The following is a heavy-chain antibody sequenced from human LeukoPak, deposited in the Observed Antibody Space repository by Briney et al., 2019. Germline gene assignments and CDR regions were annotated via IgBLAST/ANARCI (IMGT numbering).Heavy chain of an antibody. Sequence: SVKVSCKASGGTFSSYAISWVRQAPGQGLEWMGGIFPIFGTANYAQKFQGRVTITADESTSTAYMELSSLRSEDTAVYYCARHLWYYGSETYYYGMDVWGKGTTVTVSS. V-gene: IGHV1-69*13. CDR2: IFPIFGTA. CDR3: ARHLWYYGSETYYYGMDV. J-gene: IGHJ6*04. D-gene: IGHD3-10*01. CDR1: GGTFSSYA.